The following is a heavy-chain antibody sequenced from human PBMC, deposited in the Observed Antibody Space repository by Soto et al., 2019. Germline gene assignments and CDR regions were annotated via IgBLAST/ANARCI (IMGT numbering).Heavy chain of an antibody. V-gene: IGHV3-64D*06. CDR3: VKDRYVDY. CDR1: GFAFSNYA. J-gene: IGHJ4*02. CDR2: ISSSGGST. Sequence: GGSLRLSCSVFGFAFSNYAMHWVRQAPGKGRQYVSSISSSGGSTYYADSVKGRFTISRDNSKNTLYLQMSSLRLEDTAVYYCVKDRYVDYWGQGSLVTVSS.